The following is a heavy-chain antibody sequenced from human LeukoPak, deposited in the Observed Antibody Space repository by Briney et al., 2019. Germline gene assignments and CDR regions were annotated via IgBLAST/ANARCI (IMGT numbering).Heavy chain of an antibody. Sequence: GGSLRLSCAASGFTFSSYGMHWVRQAPGKGLEWVAVISYDGSNKYYADSVKGRFTISRDNSKNTLYLQMNSLRAEDTAVYYCANTVRYFDWYYGMDVWGQGTTVTVSS. CDR2: ISYDGSNK. V-gene: IGHV3-30*18. CDR3: ANTVRYFDWYYGMDV. CDR1: GFTFSSYG. D-gene: IGHD3-9*01. J-gene: IGHJ6*02.